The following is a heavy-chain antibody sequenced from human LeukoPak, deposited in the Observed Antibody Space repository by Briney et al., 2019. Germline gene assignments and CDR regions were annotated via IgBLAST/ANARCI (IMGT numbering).Heavy chain of an antibody. Sequence: GGSLRLSCAASGFTFSDYYLSWIRQAPGKGLEWVSYISSRGSNKYYADSVKGRFTISRDNAKNSLYLQMNSLRAEDTAVYYCARDYCSGGSCYPMNYNYGMDVWGQGTTVTVSS. J-gene: IGHJ6*02. CDR2: ISSRGSNK. V-gene: IGHV3-11*01. CDR1: GFTFSDYY. CDR3: ARDYCSGGSCYPMNYNYGMDV. D-gene: IGHD2-15*01.